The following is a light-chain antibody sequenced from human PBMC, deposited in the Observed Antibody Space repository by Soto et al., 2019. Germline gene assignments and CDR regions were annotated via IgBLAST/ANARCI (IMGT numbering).Light chain of an antibody. CDR2: GAS. J-gene: IGKJ1*01. V-gene: IGKV3-20*01. CDR3: QQYGSSPWT. CDR1: QSVSSGY. Sequence: EIVLTQSPCTLSLSPGDGATLSCRASQSVSSGYLAWYQQKPGQAPRLLIYGASRRATGIPDRFSGSGSGTDFTLTISRLEPEDFAVYYCQQYGSSPWTFGQGTKVDIK.